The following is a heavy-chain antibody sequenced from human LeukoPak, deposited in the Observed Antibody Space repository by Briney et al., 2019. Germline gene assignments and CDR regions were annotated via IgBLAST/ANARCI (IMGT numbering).Heavy chain of an antibody. CDR2: INPNGGGT. J-gene: IGHJ4*02. D-gene: IGHD6-19*01. CDR1: GYTFTGYY. Sequence: ASVKVSCKASGYTFTGYYMHWVRQAPGQGLEWMGWINPNGGGTNYAHNFQGRVTMTTDTSISTVYVELSRLRSDDTAVFYCARVAALAGIGWGDFDYWGQGTLVTVSS. V-gene: IGHV1-2*07. CDR3: ARVAALAGIGWGDFDY.